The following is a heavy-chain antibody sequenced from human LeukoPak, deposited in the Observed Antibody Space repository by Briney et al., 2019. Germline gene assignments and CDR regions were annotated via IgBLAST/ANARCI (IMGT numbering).Heavy chain of an antibody. CDR3: AKVLGPYDFWSGPFDY. CDR2: ILYDGSNK. D-gene: IGHD3-3*01. Sequence: GGSLRLSCAASGFTFSSYGMHWVRQAPGKGLEWLAVILYDGSNKYYADSVKGRFTISRDNSKNTLYLQMNSLRAEDTAVYYCAKVLGPYDFWSGPFDYWGQGTLVTVSS. CDR1: GFTFSSYG. V-gene: IGHV3-30*18. J-gene: IGHJ4*02.